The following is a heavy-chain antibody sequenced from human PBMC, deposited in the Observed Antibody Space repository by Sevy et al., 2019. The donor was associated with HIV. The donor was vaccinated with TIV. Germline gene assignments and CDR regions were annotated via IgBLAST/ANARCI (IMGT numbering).Heavy chain of an antibody. CDR1: GFTLSDYW. CDR3: AREAADVRTGPVDYDYAMDV. CDR2: INGDGSNT. D-gene: IGHD3-9*01. V-gene: IGHV3-74*01. J-gene: IGHJ6*02. Sequence: GGSLRLSCAASGFTLSDYWVHWVRQVPGKGLVWVSRINGDGSNTIYADSVKGRFTISRDNAKNTVYLQMKSLRAEDTAFYYCAREAADVRTGPVDYDYAMDVWGQGTTVTVSS.